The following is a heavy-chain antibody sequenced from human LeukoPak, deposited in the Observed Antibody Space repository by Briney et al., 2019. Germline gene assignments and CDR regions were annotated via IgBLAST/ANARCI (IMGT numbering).Heavy chain of an antibody. CDR3: ARGVRIAVAGYIDY. J-gene: IGHJ4*02. V-gene: IGHV3-48*01. Sequence: GGSLRLSCAASGFTFSSYGMNWVRQAPGKGLEWVSYISSSGSTIYYADSVKGRFTISRGNSKNTLYLQMNSLRAEDTAVYYCARGVRIAVAGYIDYWGQGTLVTVSS. CDR2: ISSSGSTI. CDR1: GFTFSSYG. D-gene: IGHD6-19*01.